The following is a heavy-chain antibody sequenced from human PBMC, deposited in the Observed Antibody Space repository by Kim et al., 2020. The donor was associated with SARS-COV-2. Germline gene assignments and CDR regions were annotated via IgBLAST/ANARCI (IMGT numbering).Heavy chain of an antibody. Sequence: SETLSLTCSVSGDSIGGSFWGWIRQPPGKGLEWIGRIYSTGSTNFNPSLKSRVAMSVDTSKNQFSLKLTSVTAADTAFYYCAKVGLYNRSWFNFDSWGPGTLVTVSA. D-gene: IGHD1-20*01. CDR1: GDSIGGSF. CDR2: IYSTGST. J-gene: IGHJ4*02. V-gene: IGHV4-4*07. CDR3: AKVGLYNRSWFNFDS.